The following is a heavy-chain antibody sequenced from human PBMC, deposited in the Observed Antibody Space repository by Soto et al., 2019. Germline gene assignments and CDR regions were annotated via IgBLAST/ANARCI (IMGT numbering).Heavy chain of an antibody. D-gene: IGHD6-13*01. CDR1: GFTFSSDW. CDR3: ARDVSPGTSSLNFDAFDI. V-gene: IGHV3-7*05. J-gene: IGHJ3*02. CDR2: IRKDGSKT. Sequence: EVRLVESGGGLVQPGGSLRLSCAASGFTFSSDWMTWVRQAPGKGLEWVANIRKDGSKTSYLDSVRGRFTISRDNAQSSLYLQMDSLRAADTALYFCARDVSPGTSSLNFDAFDIWGQGTMVTVSS.